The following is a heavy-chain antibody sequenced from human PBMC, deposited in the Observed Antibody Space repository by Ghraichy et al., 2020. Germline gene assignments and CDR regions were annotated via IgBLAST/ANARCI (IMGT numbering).Heavy chain of an antibody. CDR1: GFTFRSYD. V-gene: IGHV3-23*01. J-gene: IGHJ4*02. CDR3: VKSGSVARTYYFDN. CDR2: ITGRGDTT. Sequence: GGSLRLSCAVSGFTFRSYDMTWVRQTPGKGLEWVSSITGRGDTTYYADSVKGRFTVSRDNSQNTLYLQMNSLRVEDTSLYFCVKSGSVARTYYFDNWGQGTLVNVSS. D-gene: IGHD1-26*01.